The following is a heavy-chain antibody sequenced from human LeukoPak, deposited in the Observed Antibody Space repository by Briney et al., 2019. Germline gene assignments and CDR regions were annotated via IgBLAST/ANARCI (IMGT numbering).Heavy chain of an antibody. CDR1: GGSFSGYY. Sequence: PLETLSLTCAVYGGSFSGYYWSWIRQPPGKGLEWIGEINHSGSTNYNPSLKSRVTISVDTSKNQFSLKLSSVTAADTAVYYCARGIETGYSSSWYADYWGQGTLVTVSS. D-gene: IGHD6-13*01. CDR2: INHSGST. CDR3: ARGIETGYSSSWYADY. V-gene: IGHV4-34*01. J-gene: IGHJ4*02.